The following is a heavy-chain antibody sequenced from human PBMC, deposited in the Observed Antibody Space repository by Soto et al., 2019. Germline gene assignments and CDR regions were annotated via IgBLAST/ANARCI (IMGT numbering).Heavy chain of an antibody. CDR1: GYTFTSYG. J-gene: IGHJ6*03. D-gene: IGHD2-2*01. CDR3: ARGGRSAAQSYYSYMDV. CDR2: ISAYNGNT. V-gene: IGHV1-18*01. Sequence: ASVKVSCKASGYTFTSYGISWVRQAPGQGLEWMGWISAYNGNTNYAQKLQGRVTMTTDTSTSTAYMELRSLRSDDTAVYYCARGGRSAAQSYYSYMDVWGKGTAFTVSS.